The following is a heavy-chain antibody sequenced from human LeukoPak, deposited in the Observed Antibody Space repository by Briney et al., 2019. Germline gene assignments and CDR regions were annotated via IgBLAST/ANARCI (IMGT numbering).Heavy chain of an antibody. CDR3: AKDTPELVLFYYFDY. J-gene: IGHJ4*02. CDR2: ISGSGGST. D-gene: IGHD6-13*01. V-gene: IGHV3-23*01. Sequence: GGSLRLSCAASGFTFSNYAMNWVRQAPGKGLEWVSAISGSGGSTYYADSVKGRFTISRDNSKNTLYLQMNSLRAEDTAVYYCAKDTPELVLFYYFDYWGQGTLVTVSS. CDR1: GFTFSNYA.